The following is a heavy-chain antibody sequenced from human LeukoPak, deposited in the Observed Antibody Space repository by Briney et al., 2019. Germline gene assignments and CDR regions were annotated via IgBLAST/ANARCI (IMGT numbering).Heavy chain of an antibody. D-gene: IGHD3-22*01. Sequence: SETLSLTCTVSGGSISSSSYYWGWIRQPPGKGLEWIGSIYYSGGTYYNPSLKSRVTISVDTSKNQFSLKLSSVTAADTAVYYCARASGYYPKDIDYWGQGTLVTVSS. CDR2: IYYSGGT. V-gene: IGHV4-39*07. CDR1: GGSISSSSYY. CDR3: ARASGYYPKDIDY. J-gene: IGHJ4*02.